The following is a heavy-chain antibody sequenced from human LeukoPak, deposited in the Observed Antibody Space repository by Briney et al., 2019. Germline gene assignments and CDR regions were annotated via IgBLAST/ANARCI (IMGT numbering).Heavy chain of an antibody. V-gene: IGHV1-2*02. CDR1: GSNFGVYY. J-gene: IGHJ5*02. CDR2: INTNTGDT. Sequence: GASVKVSCKASGSNFGVYYIHWVRQVPGQAFEWMGWINTNTGDTNLSAKLRGRVTMTRDTSMTTVYLELRSLRSDDTAMYYCARDRLDGMVVPNAHLGWFDPWGPGTLVTVSS. D-gene: IGHD2-15*01. CDR3: ARDRLDGMVVPNAHLGWFDP.